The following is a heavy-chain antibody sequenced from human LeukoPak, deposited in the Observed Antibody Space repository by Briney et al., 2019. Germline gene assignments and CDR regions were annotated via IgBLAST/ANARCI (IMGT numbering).Heavy chain of an antibody. V-gene: IGHV4-59*01. Sequence: PSGTLSLTCTVSGGSISSYYWSWIRQPPGKGLEWIGYIYYSGSTNYNPSPKSRVTISVDTSKNQFSLKLSSVTAADTAVYYCARAVAARRYFDYWGQGTLVTVSS. CDR1: GGSISSYY. CDR3: ARAVAARRYFDY. CDR2: IYYSGST. J-gene: IGHJ4*02. D-gene: IGHD6-19*01.